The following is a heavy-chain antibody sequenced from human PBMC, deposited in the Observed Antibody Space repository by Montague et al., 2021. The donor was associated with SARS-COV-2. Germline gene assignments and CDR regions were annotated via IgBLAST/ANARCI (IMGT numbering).Heavy chain of an antibody. Sequence: SETLSLTCTVSGGSTNNYYWGWIRQPAGKGLEWIGRIHASGISTXNPSLETRVTMSVDTSKNQFSLKLSSVTAADTAVYYCARGRFYYDSGELGSWGQGTLVTVSS. CDR1: GGSTNNYY. D-gene: IGHD3-22*01. V-gene: IGHV4-4*07. CDR3: ARGRFYYDSGELGS. CDR2: IHASGIS. J-gene: IGHJ5*02.